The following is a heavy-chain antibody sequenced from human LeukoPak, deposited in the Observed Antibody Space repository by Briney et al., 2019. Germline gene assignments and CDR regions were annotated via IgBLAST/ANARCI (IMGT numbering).Heavy chain of an antibody. J-gene: IGHJ6*02. CDR2: ISGSGGST. D-gene: IGHD2-2*02. Sequence: GGSLRLSCAASGVTFSSYAMSWVRQAPGKGLEWVSAISGSGGSTYYADSVKGRFTISRDNSKNTLYLQMNSLRAEDTAVYYCAKARYCSSTSCYTLYYYGMDVWGQGTTVTVSS. V-gene: IGHV3-23*01. CDR3: AKARYCSSTSCYTLYYYGMDV. CDR1: GVTFSSYA.